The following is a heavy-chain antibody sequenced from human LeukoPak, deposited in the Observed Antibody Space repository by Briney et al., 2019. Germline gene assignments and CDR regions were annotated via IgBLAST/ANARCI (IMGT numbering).Heavy chain of an antibody. J-gene: IGHJ4*02. CDR2: INPNIGGT. V-gene: IGHV1-2*02. CDR3: ARGGYQLPEDY. CDR1: GYTFTGYH. Sequence: ASVKVSCKASGYTFTGYHMHWVRQAPGQGLEWMGWINPNIGGTNYAQKLQGRVTMTRDTSISTAYMELSSLRSDDTAVYYCARGGYQLPEDYWGQGTLVTVSS. D-gene: IGHD2-2*01.